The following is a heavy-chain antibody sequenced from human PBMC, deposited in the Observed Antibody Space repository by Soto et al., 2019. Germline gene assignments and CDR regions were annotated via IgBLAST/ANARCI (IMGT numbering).Heavy chain of an antibody. D-gene: IGHD1-20*01. CDR3: ARQRYNWNYFDY. CDR2: IYYSGST. V-gene: IGHV4-39*01. Sequence: PSETLSLTCTVSGGSFSSSSYYWGWIRQPPGKGLEWIGSIYYSGSTYYNPSLKSRVTISVDTSKNQFSLKLSSVTAADTAVYYCARQRYNWNYFDYWGQGTLVTVSS. J-gene: IGHJ4*02. CDR1: GGSFSSSSYY.